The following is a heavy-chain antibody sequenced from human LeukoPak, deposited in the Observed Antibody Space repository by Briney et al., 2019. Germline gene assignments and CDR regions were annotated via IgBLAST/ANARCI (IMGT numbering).Heavy chain of an antibody. CDR2: ISAYNGNT. J-gene: IGHJ3*02. Sequence: PSVNVSCKTSGYTFTNYGISWVRQAPGLGLEWMGWISAYNGNTNYAQKVQGRVTMTTDTSTSTAYMELRSLRFDDTAVYYCARDQSVRLLQTSSTYFKHVFAIWGQGSMLSLFS. CDR1: GYTFTNYG. V-gene: IGHV1-18*01. D-gene: IGHD6-13*01. CDR3: ARDQSVRLLQTSSTYFKHVFAI.